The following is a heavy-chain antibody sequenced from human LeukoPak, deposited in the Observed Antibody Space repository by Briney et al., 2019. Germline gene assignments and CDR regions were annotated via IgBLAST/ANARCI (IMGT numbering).Heavy chain of an antibody. D-gene: IGHD3-22*01. CDR1: GGSFSGYY. CDR3: ARAPVMIEGDWFDP. V-gene: IGHV4-34*01. Sequence: SETLSLTCAVYGGSFSGYYWSWIRQPPGKGLEWIGEINHSGSTNYNPSLKSRVTISVDTSKNQFSLKLSSVTAADTAVYYCARAPVMIEGDWFDPWGQGTLVTVSS. J-gene: IGHJ5*02. CDR2: INHSGST.